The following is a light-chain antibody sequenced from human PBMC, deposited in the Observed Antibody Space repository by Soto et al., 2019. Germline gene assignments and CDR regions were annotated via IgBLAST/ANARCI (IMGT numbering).Light chain of an antibody. CDR2: GAL. Sequence: DIQMTQSPSSLSASVGDKVTIACRASQSISRYLNWYETKTRHGPTSVVYGALSLQSGVPSRCSGRGSGTEFTLSISVLQPEDFANYYCQQSYSTPLTFGPGTTV. CDR3: QQSYSTPLT. CDR1: QSISRY. V-gene: IGKV1-39*01. J-gene: IGKJ1*01.